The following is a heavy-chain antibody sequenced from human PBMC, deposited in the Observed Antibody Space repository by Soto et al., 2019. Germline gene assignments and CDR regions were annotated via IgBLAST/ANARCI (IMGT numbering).Heavy chain of an antibody. CDR1: GGSISSYY. Sequence: SETLSLTCTVSGGSISSYYWNWIRQPPGKGLEWIGYFSYTGSTNYNPSLKSRVTISVDTSKNQFSLKLSSVTAADTAVYYCARSPGGWFDYWGQGTLVTV. D-gene: IGHD6-19*01. J-gene: IGHJ4*02. V-gene: IGHV4-59*01. CDR2: FSYTGST. CDR3: ARSPGGWFDY.